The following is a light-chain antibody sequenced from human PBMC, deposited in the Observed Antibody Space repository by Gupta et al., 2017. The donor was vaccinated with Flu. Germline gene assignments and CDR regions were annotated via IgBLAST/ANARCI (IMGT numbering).Light chain of an antibody. CDR3: QQYNNWPRT. J-gene: IGKJ1*01. V-gene: IGKV3-15*01. Sequence: EIEMTQSPATLSVSPGERATLSCRASQSVNSNLSWYQQKPGQTPRLLIIGASTRATGIPARFIGSGPGTEFTLAISSLQSEDFAVYYCQQYNNWPRTFGQGTKVEIK. CDR1: QSVNSN. CDR2: GAS.